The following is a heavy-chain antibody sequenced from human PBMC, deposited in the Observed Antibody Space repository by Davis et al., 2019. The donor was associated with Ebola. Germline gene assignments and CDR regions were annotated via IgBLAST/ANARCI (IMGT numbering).Heavy chain of an antibody. CDR3: ARDGSNWAFDQ. Sequence: PGGSLRLSCAASGFTFTNYGMHWVRQAPGKGLKWVAFIRNDESDKYYEDSVKGRLTIARDNSKNTVYLQMNGLRIEDTALYYCARDGSNWAFDQWGRGTLVTVSS. V-gene: IGHV3-30*02. CDR1: GFTFTNYG. D-gene: IGHD2-8*01. CDR2: IRNDESDK. J-gene: IGHJ4*02.